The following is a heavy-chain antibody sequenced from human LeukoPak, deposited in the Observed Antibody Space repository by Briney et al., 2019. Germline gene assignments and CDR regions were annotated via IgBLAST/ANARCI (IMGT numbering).Heavy chain of an antibody. CDR2: INPNTGGT. Sequence: ASVKVSCKASGYTFTAYYVHWVRQAPGQGLEWMGCINPNTGGTFFAQKFLGRVTMTRDTSITSAHMELSRLKSDDTAVYYCARVVGNYVWGSYRPEGCFDSWGQGTLVTVSS. J-gene: IGHJ4*02. V-gene: IGHV1-2*02. D-gene: IGHD3-16*02. CDR1: GYTFTAYY. CDR3: ARVVGNYVWGSYRPEGCFDS.